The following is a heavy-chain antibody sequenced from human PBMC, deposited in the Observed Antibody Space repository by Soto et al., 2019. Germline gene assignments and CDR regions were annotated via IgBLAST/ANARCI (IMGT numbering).Heavy chain of an antibody. CDR3: AREVVGPAGHGFEP. CDR2: IYYSGST. J-gene: IGHJ5*02. Sequence: WLPYHSGKGLEWIGYIYYSGSTYYNPSLKSRVTISVDTSKNQFSLKLSSVTAADTAVFYCAREVVGPAGHGFEPRGHGSLDIGTS. V-gene: IGHV4-31*02. D-gene: IGHD2-2*01.